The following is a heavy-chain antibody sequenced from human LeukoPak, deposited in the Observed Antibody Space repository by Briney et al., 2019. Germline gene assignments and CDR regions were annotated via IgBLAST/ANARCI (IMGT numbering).Heavy chain of an antibody. D-gene: IGHD6-19*01. CDR2: INPSNGDT. CDR1: GYTFSDYY. V-gene: IGHV1-2*02. CDR3: ARVGSSGWYVHPTLDY. Sequence: GASVKVSCKASGYTFSDYYIHWVRQAPGQGLEWMAWINPSNGDTNDAQKFQGRVTMTRDTSISTAYMELTRLISDDTAVYYCARVGSSGWYVHPTLDYWGQGTLVIVSS. J-gene: IGHJ4*02.